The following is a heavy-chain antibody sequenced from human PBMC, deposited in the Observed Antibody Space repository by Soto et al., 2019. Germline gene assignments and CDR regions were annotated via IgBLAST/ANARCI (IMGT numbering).Heavy chain of an antibody. CDR2: IIPVFGTA. CDR1: GGSLSNYG. J-gene: IGHJ6*02. Sequence: QVQLVQSGAEVKKPGSSVKVSCKASGGSLSNYGISWVRQAPGQGLEWMGGIIPVFGTANYAQKFQGRVTITAAESTNIVYMDVTSLRSEDTAVYYCARGYATKIVVTTYYAMDVWGQGTTVTVSS. V-gene: IGHV1-69*12. D-gene: IGHD3-16*01. CDR3: ARGYATKIVVTTYYAMDV.